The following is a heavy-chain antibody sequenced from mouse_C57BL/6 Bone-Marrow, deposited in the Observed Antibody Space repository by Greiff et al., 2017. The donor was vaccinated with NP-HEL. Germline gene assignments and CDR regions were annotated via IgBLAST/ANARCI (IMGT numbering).Heavy chain of an antibody. Sequence: EVQVVESEGGLVQPGSSMKLSCTASGFTFSDYYMAWVRQVPEKGLEWVANINYDGSSTYYLDSLKSRFIISSDNAQNILYLQMSSLTSEDTATYHGAKETGCLYDSLDYWGQGTTLTASS. J-gene: IGHJ2*01. CDR1: GFTFSDYY. CDR2: INYDGSST. CDR3: AKETGCLYDSLDY. V-gene: IGHV5-16*01. D-gene: IGHD2-4*01.